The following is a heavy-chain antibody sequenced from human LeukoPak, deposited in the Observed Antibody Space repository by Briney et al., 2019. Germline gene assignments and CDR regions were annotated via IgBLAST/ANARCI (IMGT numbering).Heavy chain of an antibody. CDR2: INPNSGGT. D-gene: IGHD3-22*01. V-gene: IGHV1-2*02. CDR3: ARDLTSYYYDSSGYWRGAFDI. J-gene: IGHJ3*02. CDR1: GYTFTGYY. Sequence: ASVKVSCKASGYTFTGYYMHWVRQAPGQGLEWMGWINPNSGGTNYAQKFQGRVTMTRDTSISTAYMELSRLRSDDKAVYYCARDLTSYYYDSSGYWRGAFDIWGQGTMVTVSS.